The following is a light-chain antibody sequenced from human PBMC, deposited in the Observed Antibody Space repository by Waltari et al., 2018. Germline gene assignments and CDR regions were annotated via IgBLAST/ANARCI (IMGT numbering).Light chain of an antibody. J-gene: IGKJ4*02. CDR2: AAS. CDR1: QGISSF. V-gene: IGKV1-9*01. Sequence: IQLTQSPSSLSASVGDRVTITCRVSQGISSFLAWYQQKPGKAPKVLIYAASTLQSGVPSRFSGSGSGTDFTLAISSLQPEDFATYYCQHLNSSPPLFGGGTKVEIK. CDR3: QHLNSSPPL.